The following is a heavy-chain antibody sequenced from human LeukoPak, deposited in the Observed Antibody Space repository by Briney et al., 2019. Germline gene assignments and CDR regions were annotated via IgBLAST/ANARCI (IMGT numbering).Heavy chain of an antibody. J-gene: IGHJ4*02. CDR1: GYTFTGYY. V-gene: IGHV1-2*02. CDR2: INPNSGGT. Sequence: ASVKVSCKASGYTFTGYYMHWVRQAPGQGLEWMGWINPNSGGTNYAQKFQGRVTMTRDTSISTAYMELSRLRSDDTAVYYCAREIYCSSASCQPYLDYWGQGTLVTVSS. D-gene: IGHD2-2*01. CDR3: AREIYCSSASCQPYLDY.